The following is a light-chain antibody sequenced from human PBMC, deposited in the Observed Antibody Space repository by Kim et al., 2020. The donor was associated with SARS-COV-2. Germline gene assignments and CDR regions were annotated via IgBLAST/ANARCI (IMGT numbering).Light chain of an antibody. V-gene: IGKV1-39*01. Sequence: AAVGDRVSIAWRGSQGISNYLNWYEQRPGEAPRLLIDVGATLQSGVASRFGGSGSGTDFTLTISSLQPGDGATYYGQQGYSAAWTFGRGTEVDIK. J-gene: IGKJ1*01. CDR3: QQGYSAAWT. CDR2: VGA. CDR1: QGISNY.